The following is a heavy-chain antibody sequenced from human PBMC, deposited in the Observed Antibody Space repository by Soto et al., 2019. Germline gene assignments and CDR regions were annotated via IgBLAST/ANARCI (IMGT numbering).Heavy chain of an antibody. V-gene: IGHV1-69*13. Sequence: GASVKVSCKASGGTFSSYAISWVRQAPRQGLEWMGGIIPIFGTANYAQKFQGRVTITADESTSTAYMELSSLRSEDTAVYYCARKYSSSWPRAGWFDPWGQGTLVTVSS. D-gene: IGHD6-13*01. J-gene: IGHJ5*02. CDR1: GGTFSSYA. CDR3: ARKYSSSWPRAGWFDP. CDR2: IIPIFGTA.